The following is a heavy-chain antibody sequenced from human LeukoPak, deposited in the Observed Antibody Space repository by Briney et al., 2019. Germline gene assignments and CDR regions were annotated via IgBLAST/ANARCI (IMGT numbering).Heavy chain of an antibody. CDR3: AREGEATKFCSSSSCIPDF. Sequence: GGSLRLSCAASGFTFSRYAFHWVRQAPGKGLEWVAVISYDGTNQYYADSVKGRFTISKDNSKNTLYPQISSLRSEDTAVYYCAREGEATKFCSSSSCIPDFWGQGTLVTVSS. CDR2: ISYDGTNQ. J-gene: IGHJ4*02. D-gene: IGHD2-2*01. CDR1: GFTFSRYA. V-gene: IGHV3-30*04.